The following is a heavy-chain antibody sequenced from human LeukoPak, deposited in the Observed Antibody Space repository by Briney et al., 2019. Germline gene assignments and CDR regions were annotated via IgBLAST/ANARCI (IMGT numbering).Heavy chain of an antibody. D-gene: IGHD6-25*01. Sequence: GGSLRLSCAPSGFIFSSYWMSWVRQAPGNGLGWVASISTVSTYTFYGDSVKGRFTISRDNAKNSLYLQMSYLTAEDTAVYYCARDGSGLYLYYYMDVWGKGTTVTVS. CDR3: ARDGSGLYLYYYMDV. V-gene: IGHV3-21*06. CDR1: GFIFSSYW. CDR2: ISTVSTYT. J-gene: IGHJ6*03.